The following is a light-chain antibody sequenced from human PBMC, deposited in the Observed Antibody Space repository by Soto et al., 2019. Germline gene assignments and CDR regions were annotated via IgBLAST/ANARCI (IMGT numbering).Light chain of an antibody. Sequence: DLQMTQSPSTLSASVGDRVTITCRASQSIGSWLAWYQQKPGKAPKLLIYKASSLESGVPSRFSGSGSGTEFSLIISSLQPDDYATYYCQNYNSYSPWTFGQGTKVEIK. V-gene: IGKV1-5*03. CDR1: QSIGSW. CDR2: KAS. CDR3: QNYNSYSPWT. J-gene: IGKJ1*01.